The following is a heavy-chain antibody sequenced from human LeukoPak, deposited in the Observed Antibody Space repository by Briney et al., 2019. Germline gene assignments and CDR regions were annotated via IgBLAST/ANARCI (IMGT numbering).Heavy chain of an antibody. CDR3: AGGIASTGRYYFDY. V-gene: IGHV1-24*01. Sequence: GASVKVSYKVSGYTLTELSMHWVRQAPGKGLEWMGGFDPEDGETIYAQKFQGRVTMTEDTSTDTAYMELSSLRSEDTAVYYCAGGIASTGRYYFDYWGQGTLVTVSS. CDR1: GYTLTELS. J-gene: IGHJ4*02. D-gene: IGHD6-13*01. CDR2: FDPEDGET.